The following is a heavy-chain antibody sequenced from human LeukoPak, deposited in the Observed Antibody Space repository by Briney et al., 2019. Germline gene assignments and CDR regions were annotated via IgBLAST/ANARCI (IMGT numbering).Heavy chain of an antibody. CDR2: INYYGGT. CDR3: ARDAVCSSTSCYGYYYYYMDV. D-gene: IGHD2-2*01. Sequence: SETLSLTCTVSGGSISSYYWRWIRQPPGKGLEWIGYINYYGGTKYNASLKSRVIISLDTSKNQVSLKVTSVTAADTAVYYCARDAVCSSTSCYGYYYYYMDVWGKGTTVTVSS. CDR1: GGSISSYY. J-gene: IGHJ6*03. V-gene: IGHV4-59*12.